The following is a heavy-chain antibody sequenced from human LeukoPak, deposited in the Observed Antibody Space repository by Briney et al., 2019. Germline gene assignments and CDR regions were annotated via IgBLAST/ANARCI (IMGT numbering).Heavy chain of an antibody. CDR1: GFTFSSYA. J-gene: IGHJ4*02. Sequence: PGGSLRLSCAASGFTFSSYAMSWVRQAPGKGLEWVSAISGSGGSTYYADSVKGRFTISRDNSKNTLYLQMNSLRAEDTAVYYCAKGELGTIIVIVAFDYWGQGTLVTVSS. V-gene: IGHV3-23*01. D-gene: IGHD3-22*01. CDR2: ISGSGGST. CDR3: AKGELGTIIVIVAFDY.